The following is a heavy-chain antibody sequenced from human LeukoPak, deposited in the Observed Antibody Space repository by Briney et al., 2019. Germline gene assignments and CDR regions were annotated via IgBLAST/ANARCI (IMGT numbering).Heavy chain of an antibody. D-gene: IGHD3-22*01. CDR1: KFPFTIYA. V-gene: IGHV3-23*01. J-gene: IGHJ4*02. CDR3: SRDRPNYFGTDGHYYRRGGDY. Sequence: GGSLRLSCAASKFPFTIYAMSWVRQAPGKGLEWVSSITSSGETTYYAGSVKGRFTISRDNSKDTMYLQMNSLRAEDTAIYYCSRDRPNYFGTDGHYYRRGGDYWGQGTLATVSS. CDR2: ITSSGETT.